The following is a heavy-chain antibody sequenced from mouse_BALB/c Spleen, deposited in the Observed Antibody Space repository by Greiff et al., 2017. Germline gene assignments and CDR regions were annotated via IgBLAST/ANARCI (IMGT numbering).Heavy chain of an antibody. J-gene: IGHJ3*01. CDR3: ARAEGFAY. CDR2: ISDGGSYT. CDR1: GFTFCDYY. V-gene: IGHV5-4*02. Sequence: DVQLQESGGGLVKPGGSLKLSCAASGFTFCDYYMYWVRQTPEKRLEWVATISDGGSYTYYPDSVKGRFTISRDNAKNNLYLQMSSLKSEDTAMYYCARAEGFAYWGQGTLVTVSA.